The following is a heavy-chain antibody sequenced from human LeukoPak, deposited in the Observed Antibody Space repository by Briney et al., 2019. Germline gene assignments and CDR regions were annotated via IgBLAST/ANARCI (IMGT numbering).Heavy chain of an antibody. J-gene: IGHJ3*02. Sequence: SETLSLTCAVYGGSFSGYYWSWIRQPPGKGLEWIGEINHSGSTNYNPSLESRVTISVDTSKNQFSLKLSSVTAADTAVYYCARGRARITMIVVVITGGSRAFDIWGQGTMVTVSS. CDR1: GGSFSGYY. V-gene: IGHV4-34*01. D-gene: IGHD3-22*01. CDR2: INHSGST. CDR3: ARGRARITMIVVVITGGSRAFDI.